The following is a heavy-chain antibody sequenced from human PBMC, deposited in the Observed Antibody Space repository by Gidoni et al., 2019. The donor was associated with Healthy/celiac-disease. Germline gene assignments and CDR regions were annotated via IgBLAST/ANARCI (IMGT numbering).Heavy chain of an antibody. J-gene: IGHJ5*02. CDR3: ARRIRGPWFDP. CDR1: GGPFSSYA. D-gene: IGHD3-10*01. V-gene: IGHV1-69*09. CDR2: LIPILGIA. Sequence: QVQLVQSGAAVKKPGPSVKVPCKASGGPFSSYAISWVRQAPGQGLAWMGRLIPILGIANYAQKFQGRVTITADKSTSTAYMELSSLRSEDTAVYYCARRIRGPWFDPWGQGTLVTVSS.